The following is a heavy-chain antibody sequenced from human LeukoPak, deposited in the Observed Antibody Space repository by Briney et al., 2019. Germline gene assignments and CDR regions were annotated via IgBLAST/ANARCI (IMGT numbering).Heavy chain of an antibody. CDR3: ARYSRSFGWFDP. D-gene: IGHD6-6*01. Sequence: SETLSLTCTVSGDSVSSRNYLWGWIRQPPGKGLEWIGNVDYSGSTYYDPSLRGRVTISLDTSKNHFSLNLNSVSDADTAIYYCARYSRSFGWFDPWGRETLVTVSS. CDR1: GDSVSSRNYL. CDR2: VDYSGST. J-gene: IGHJ5*02. V-gene: IGHV4-39*02.